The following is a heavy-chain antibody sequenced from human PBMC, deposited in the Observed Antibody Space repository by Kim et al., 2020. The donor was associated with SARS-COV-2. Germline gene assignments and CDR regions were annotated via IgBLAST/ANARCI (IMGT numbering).Heavy chain of an antibody. D-gene: IGHD2-15*01. V-gene: IGHV3-49*04. CDR1: GFTFGDYA. J-gene: IGHJ2*01. Sequence: GGSLRLSCTASGFTFGDYAMSWVRQAPGKGLEWVGFIRSKAYGGTTEYAASVKGRFTISRDDSKSIAYLQMNSLKTEDTAVYYCTAWYGAYDWYFDLWGRGTLVTVSS. CDR2: IRSKAYGGTT. CDR3: TAWYGAYDWYFDL.